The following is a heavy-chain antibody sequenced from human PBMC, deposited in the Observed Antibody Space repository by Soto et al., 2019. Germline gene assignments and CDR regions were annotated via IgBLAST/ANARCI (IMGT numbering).Heavy chain of an antibody. J-gene: IGHJ4*02. CDR1: GYTFTSYA. V-gene: IGHV1-3*01. CDR3: ARPHFSSSYYGDY. D-gene: IGHD6-13*01. CDR2: INAGNGNT. Sequence: QVQLVQYGAEVKKHVASVKVSCKASGYTFTSYAMHWLRQAPGQRLEWMGWINAGNGNTKYSQKFQGRVTITRDTCASTADMELSSLRSEDTAVYYCARPHFSSSYYGDYWGKGTLVTVSS.